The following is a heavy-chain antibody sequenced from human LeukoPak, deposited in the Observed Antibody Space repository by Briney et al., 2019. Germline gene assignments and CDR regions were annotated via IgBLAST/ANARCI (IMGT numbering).Heavy chain of an antibody. J-gene: IGHJ2*01. Sequence: PGGSLRLSCAASGFTFSSYWMSWVRQAPGKGLEWVANIKQDGSEKYYVDSVKGRFTISRDNAKNSLYLQMNSLRAEDTAVYYCAREILRDYDFWSGTLCGFDLWGRGTLVTVSS. CDR1: GFTFSSYW. V-gene: IGHV3-7*01. CDR3: AREILRDYDFWSGTLCGFDL. D-gene: IGHD3-3*01. CDR2: IKQDGSEK.